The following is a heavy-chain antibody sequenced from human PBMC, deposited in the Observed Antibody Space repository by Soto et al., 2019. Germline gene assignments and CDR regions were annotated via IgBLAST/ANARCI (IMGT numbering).Heavy chain of an antibody. D-gene: IGHD2-15*01. Sequence: PGESLKISCKGSGYSFTSYWIGWVRQMPGKGLEWMGIIYPGDSDTRYSPSFQGQVTISADKSISTAYLQWSSLKASDTAMYYCARRGVVAATRYGMDVWGQGTTVTVSS. CDR3: ARRGVVAATRYGMDV. CDR1: GYSFTSYW. J-gene: IGHJ6*02. V-gene: IGHV5-51*01. CDR2: IYPGDSDT.